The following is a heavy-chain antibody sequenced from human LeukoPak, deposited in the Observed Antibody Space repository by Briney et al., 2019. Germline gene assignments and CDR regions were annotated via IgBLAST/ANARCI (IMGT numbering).Heavy chain of an antibody. CDR2: INPNSGGT. D-gene: IGHD5-12*01. Sequence: ASEKVSCKASGYTLTGYYIHWGRQAPGQGREWMGWINPNSGGTNYAQKIKGRVTMTRDTSISTAYMELSRLGYDDTAVYYCARARGAVATILGGYWGQGTLVTVSS. V-gene: IGHV1-2*02. CDR1: GYTLTGYY. CDR3: ARARGAVATILGGY. J-gene: IGHJ4*02.